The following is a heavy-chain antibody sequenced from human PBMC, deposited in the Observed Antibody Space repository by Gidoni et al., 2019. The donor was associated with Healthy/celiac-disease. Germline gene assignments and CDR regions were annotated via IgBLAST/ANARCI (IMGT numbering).Heavy chain of an antibody. D-gene: IGHD3-10*01. CDR1: GFNFSSYS. V-gene: IGHV3-21*03. CDR3: ARAVYGYFDY. CDR2: ISSSSSYI. Sequence: EVQLVESGGGLVKPGGSLRLSCAAPGFNFSSYSMNWVRQAPWKGLEWVSSISSSSSYIYYADSVKGRFTISRDNAKNSLYLQMSSLRAEGTAVYYCARAVYGYFDYWGQGTLVTVSS. J-gene: IGHJ4*02.